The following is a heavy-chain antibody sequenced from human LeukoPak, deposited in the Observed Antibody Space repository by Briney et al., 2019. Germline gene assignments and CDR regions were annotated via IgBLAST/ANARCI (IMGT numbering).Heavy chain of an antibody. V-gene: IGHV1-2*02. D-gene: IGHD5-18*01. CDR2: INPNSGGT. Sequence: SVNVSCKASGYTFTGYYMHWVRQAPGQGLEWMGWINPNSGGTNYAQKFQGRVIMTRDTSISTAYMELSSLRSDDTAVYYCARIYKGDSYGNYWGQGTLVTVSS. CDR3: ARIYKGDSYGNY. J-gene: IGHJ4*02. CDR1: GYTFTGYY.